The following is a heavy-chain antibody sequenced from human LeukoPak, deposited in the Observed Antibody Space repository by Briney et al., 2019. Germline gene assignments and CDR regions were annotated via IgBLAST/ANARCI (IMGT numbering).Heavy chain of an antibody. CDR3: ARVGSGWYFDY. CDR2: ISSISSYI. D-gene: IGHD6-19*01. CDR1: GFTFSSYS. Sequence: GGSLRLSCAASGFTFSSYSMNWVRQAPGKGLEWVSSISSISSYIYYADSVKGRFTISRDNAKNSLYLQMNSLRAEDTAVYYCARVGSGWYFDYWGQGTLVTVSS. J-gene: IGHJ4*02. V-gene: IGHV3-21*01.